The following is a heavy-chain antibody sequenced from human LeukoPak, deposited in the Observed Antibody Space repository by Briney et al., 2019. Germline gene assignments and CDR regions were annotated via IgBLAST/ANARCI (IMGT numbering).Heavy chain of an antibody. V-gene: IGHV1-46*01. CDR1: GYSFTSYW. CDR3: ARDRPQYGGYADY. D-gene: IGHD5-12*01. J-gene: IGHJ4*02. Sequence: GESLKISCKGSGYSFTSYWIGWVRQAPGQGLEWMGIINPSGGSTSYAQKFQGRVTMTRDTSTSTVYMELSSLRSEDTAVYYCARDRPQYGGYADYWGQGTLVTVSS. CDR2: INPSGGST.